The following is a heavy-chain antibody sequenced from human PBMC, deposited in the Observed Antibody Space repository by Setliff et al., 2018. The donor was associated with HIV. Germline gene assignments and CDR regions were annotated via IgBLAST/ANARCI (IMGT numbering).Heavy chain of an antibody. D-gene: IGHD1-1*01. J-gene: IGHJ5*01. CDR3: ARHSRRGWFDS. Sequence: LSLTCTVSGGAINSHYWSWIRQPPGMRLEWIGFIYYTGITTYIPSFENRVTIEVDTSKSQFSLKLHSVSAADTALYYCARHSRRGWFDSWGQGTLVTVSS. V-gene: IGHV4-59*11. CDR1: GGAINSHY. CDR2: IYYTGIT.